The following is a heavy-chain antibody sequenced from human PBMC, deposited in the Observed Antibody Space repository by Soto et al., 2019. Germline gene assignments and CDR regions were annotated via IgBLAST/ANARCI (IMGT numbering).Heavy chain of an antibody. CDR2: IYPGDSDT. CDR3: ARPSRAGYYGMDV. CDR1: GYSFTSYW. V-gene: IGHV5-51*01. D-gene: IGHD3-10*01. Sequence: GESLKISCKGSGYSFTSYWIGWVRQMPGKGLEWMGIIYPGDSDTRYSPSFQGQVTISADKSISTAYLQWSSLKASDAAMYYCARPSRAGYYGMDVWGQGTTVTVSS. J-gene: IGHJ6*02.